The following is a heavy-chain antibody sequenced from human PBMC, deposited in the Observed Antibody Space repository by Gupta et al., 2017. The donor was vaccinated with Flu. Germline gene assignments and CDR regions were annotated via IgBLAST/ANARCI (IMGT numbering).Heavy chain of an antibody. Sequence: QVQLQESGPGLVKPSQTLSLTCTVSGGSISSGSYYWSWIRQPAGKGLEWIGRIYTSGSTNYNPSLKSRVTISVDTSKNQFSLKLSSVTAADTAVYYCARDKPRVRGDYYYGMDVWGQGTTVTVSS. J-gene: IGHJ6*02. CDR3: ARDKPRVRGDYYYGMDV. CDR1: GGSISSGSYY. CDR2: IYTSGST. D-gene: IGHD3-10*01. V-gene: IGHV4-61*02.